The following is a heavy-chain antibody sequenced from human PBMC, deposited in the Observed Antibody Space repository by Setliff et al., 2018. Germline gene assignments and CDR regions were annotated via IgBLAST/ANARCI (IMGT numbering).Heavy chain of an antibody. CDR3: ARSGDYALKD. J-gene: IGHJ4*02. CDR2: IYYSGST. CDR1: GGSISSGDYY. D-gene: IGHD4-17*01. V-gene: IGHV4-30-4*02. Sequence: SETLSLTCTVSGGSISSGDYYWSWIRQPPGKGLEWIGYIYYSGSTYYNPSLKSRVSISVDTSKNQFSLIMTSVTAADTAVYYCARSGDYALKDWGQGTLVTVSS.